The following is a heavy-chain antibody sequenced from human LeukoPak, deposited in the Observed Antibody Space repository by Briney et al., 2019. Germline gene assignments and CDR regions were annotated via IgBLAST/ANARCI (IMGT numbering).Heavy chain of an antibody. CDR1: GGSISSGDYY. Sequence: SETLSLTCTVSGGSISSGDYYWSWICQPPGKGLEWIGYIYYSGSTYYNPSLKSRVTISVDTSKNQFSLKLSSVTAADTAVYYCARDFRSSSWYDYWGQGTLVTVSS. CDR3: ARDFRSSSWYDY. CDR2: IYYSGST. J-gene: IGHJ4*02. D-gene: IGHD6-13*01. V-gene: IGHV4-30-4*08.